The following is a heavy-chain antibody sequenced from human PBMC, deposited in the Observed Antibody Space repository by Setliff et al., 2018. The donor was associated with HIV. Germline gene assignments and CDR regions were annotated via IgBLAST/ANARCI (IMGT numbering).Heavy chain of an antibody. D-gene: IGHD2-15*01. V-gene: IGHV3-48*03. CDR3: GTNCSGGSCYFDY. J-gene: IGHJ4*02. CDR2: ISTSGSTI. Sequence: GSLRLSCAASGFIFSSYEMNWVRQAPGKGLEWVSYISTSGSTIYYADSVKGRFTISRDNAKNSLYLQMNSLRAEDTAVYYCGTNCSGGSCYFDYWGQGTLVTVSS. CDR1: GFIFSSYE.